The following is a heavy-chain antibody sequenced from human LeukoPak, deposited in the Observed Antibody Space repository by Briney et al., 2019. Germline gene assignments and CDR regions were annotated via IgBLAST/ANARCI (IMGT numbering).Heavy chain of an antibody. CDR2: IYHSGTT. V-gene: IGHV4-28*03. J-gene: IGHJ4*02. Sequence: SDTLSLTCAVSGYSITSSSWWGWIRQPPGKGLEWIGYIYHSGTTYYNPSLQSRVTMSVDTSKNQFSLKLSSVTAVDTAVYYCARGSLSNSWYFDYWGQGTLVIVSS. CDR1: GYSITSSSW. CDR3: ARGSLSNSWYFDY. D-gene: IGHD6-13*01.